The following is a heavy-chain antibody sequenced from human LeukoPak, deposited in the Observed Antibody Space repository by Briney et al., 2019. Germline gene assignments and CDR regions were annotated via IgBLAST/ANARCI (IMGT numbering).Heavy chain of an antibody. CDR2: INTNTGNP. CDR1: GYTFNRYA. Sequence: ASGTVSCTASGYTFNRYAMNWVRQAPGQGLEWMGWINTNTGNPTYAQGFTGRFVFSLDTSVSTAYLQISSLKAEDTAVYFCARDTGGGSFQFDYWGQGTLVTVSS. D-gene: IGHD2-15*01. V-gene: IGHV7-4-1*02. CDR3: ARDTGGGSFQFDY. J-gene: IGHJ4*02.